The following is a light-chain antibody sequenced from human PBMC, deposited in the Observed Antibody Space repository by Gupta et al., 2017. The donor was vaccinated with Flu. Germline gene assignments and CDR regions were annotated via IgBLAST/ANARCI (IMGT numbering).Light chain of an antibody. CDR2: AAS. CDR1: QSVKSN. J-gene: IGKJ5*01. V-gene: IGKV3-15*01. CDR3: QQYDSWPPLT. Sequence: ATLSVSPGEGATLSCRASQSVKSNLAWYQQKPGQAPRLIIYAASTKATGIPARFSGSGSGTEFTLTISSLQSEDFAVYYCQQYDSWPPLTFGQGTRLELK.